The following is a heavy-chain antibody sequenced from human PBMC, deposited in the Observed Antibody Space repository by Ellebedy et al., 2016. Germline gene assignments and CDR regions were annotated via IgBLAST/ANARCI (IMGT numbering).Heavy chain of an antibody. Sequence: ASVKVSXKVSGYTLTELSVHWVRQAPGKGLEWMGGFDPEDGETIYAQKFQGRVTMTEDTSTDTAYMELSSLRSEDTAVYYCATDTGSSDAFDIWGQGTMVTVSS. V-gene: IGHV1-24*01. D-gene: IGHD1-26*01. CDR1: GYTLTELS. J-gene: IGHJ3*02. CDR2: FDPEDGET. CDR3: ATDTGSSDAFDI.